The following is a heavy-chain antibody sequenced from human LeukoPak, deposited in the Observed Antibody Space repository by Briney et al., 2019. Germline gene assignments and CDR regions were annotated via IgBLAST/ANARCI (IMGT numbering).Heavy chain of an antibody. CDR3: AKYSTYYYDSSGYGDNGYFDY. V-gene: IGHV3-23*01. CDR2: ISASGGTT. CDR1: EFTFHNSG. D-gene: IGHD3-22*01. Sequence: PGGSLRLSCAASEFTFHNSGMNWVRQAPGKGLEWVSGISASGGTTYYADSVKGRFIISRDNSKNTLFLHMDTLRAEDTAVYYCAKYSTYYYDSSGYGDNGYFDYWGQGTLVTVSS. J-gene: IGHJ4*02.